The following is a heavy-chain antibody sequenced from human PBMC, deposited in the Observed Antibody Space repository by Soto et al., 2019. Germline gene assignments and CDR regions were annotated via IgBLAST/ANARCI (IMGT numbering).Heavy chain of an antibody. Sequence: EVQLVESGGGLVQPGRSLRLSCAASGFTFDDYAMHWVRQAPGKGLEWVSGISWNSGSIGYADSVKGRFTISRDNAKNSLYLQMNSLRAEDTALYYCAKDIYGVSGRRYFDYWGQGTLVTVSS. CDR1: GFTFDDYA. CDR2: ISWNSGSI. CDR3: AKDIYGVSGRRYFDY. D-gene: IGHD6-19*01. V-gene: IGHV3-9*01. J-gene: IGHJ4*02.